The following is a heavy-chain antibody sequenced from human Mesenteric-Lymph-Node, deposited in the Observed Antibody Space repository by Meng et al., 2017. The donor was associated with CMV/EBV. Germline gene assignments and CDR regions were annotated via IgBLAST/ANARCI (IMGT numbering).Heavy chain of an antibody. CDR3: ARGVAVGELSP. CDR2: ISSDVSST. Sequence: GESLKISCAASGFSFSNYWMHWVRQAPGKGLVWVSRISSDVSSTNYADSVKGRFTISRDSAKNTLYLQMNSLRAEDTAVYYCARGVAVGELSPWGQGTLVTVSS. CDR1: GFSFSNYW. V-gene: IGHV3-74*01. D-gene: IGHD3-16*01. J-gene: IGHJ5*02.